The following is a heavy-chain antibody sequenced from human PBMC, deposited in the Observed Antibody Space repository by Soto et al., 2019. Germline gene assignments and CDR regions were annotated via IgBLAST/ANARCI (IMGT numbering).Heavy chain of an antibody. CDR2: ISYDGSNK. CDR3: AKFPGYGGNTANDS. J-gene: IGHJ4*02. V-gene: IGHV3-30*18. D-gene: IGHD4-17*01. CDR1: GFTFSSYG. Sequence: QVQLVESGGGVVQPGRSLRLSCAASGFTFSSYGMHWVRQAPGKGLEWFAVISYDGSNKYCADSVKGRFTISRDNSKSTLYLHMNSLRAEDTAVYYCAKFPGYGGNTANDSWGQGTLVTVSS.